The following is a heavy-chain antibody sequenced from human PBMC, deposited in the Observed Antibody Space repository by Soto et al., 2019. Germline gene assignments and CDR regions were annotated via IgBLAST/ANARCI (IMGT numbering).Heavy chain of an antibody. V-gene: IGHV4-31*03. CDR3: AREGGWLHYNDY. J-gene: IGHJ4*02. D-gene: IGHD5-12*01. CDR2: IYYSGST. CDR1: GGSISSGGYY. Sequence: VQLKESGPGLVKPSQTLSLTCTVSGGSISSGGYYWSWIRQHTGKGLEWIGYIYYSGSTYYNPSLKSRVTISVDTSKNQFSLKMSSVTAADTAVYYCAREGGWLHYNDYWGQGTLVTVSS.